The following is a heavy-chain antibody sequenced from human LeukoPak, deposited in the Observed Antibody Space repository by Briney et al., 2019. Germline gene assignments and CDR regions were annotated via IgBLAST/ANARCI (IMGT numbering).Heavy chain of an antibody. D-gene: IGHD3-10*01. Sequence: GASVKVSCKASGYTFTSYDISWGRQATGQGLEWMGWMNPNSGNTGYAQKFQGRVTMTRNTSVSTVYMELSSLRSEDTAVYYCARGNGGAIKSDYWGQGALVTVSS. V-gene: IGHV1-8*01. J-gene: IGHJ4*02. CDR1: GYTFTSYD. CDR2: MNPNSGNT. CDR3: ARGNGGAIKSDY.